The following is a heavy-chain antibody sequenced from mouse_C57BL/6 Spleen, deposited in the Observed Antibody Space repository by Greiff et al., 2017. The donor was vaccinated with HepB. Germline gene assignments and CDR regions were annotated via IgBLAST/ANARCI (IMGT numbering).Heavy chain of an antibody. Sequence: EVKVVESGEGLVKPGGSLKLSCAASGFTFSSYAMSWVRQTPEKRLEWVAYISSGGDYIYYADTVKGRFTISRDNARNTLYLQMSSLKSEDTAMYYCTRGPWSFDYWGQGTTLTVSS. CDR3: TRGPWSFDY. CDR2: ISSGGDYI. D-gene: IGHD1-1*02. J-gene: IGHJ2*01. CDR1: GFTFSSYA. V-gene: IGHV5-9-1*02.